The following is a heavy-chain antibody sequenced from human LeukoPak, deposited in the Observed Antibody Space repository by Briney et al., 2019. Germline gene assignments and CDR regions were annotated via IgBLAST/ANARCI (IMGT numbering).Heavy chain of an antibody. Sequence: ASVTVSCKASGYTFTSYYMHWVRQAPGQGLEWMGIINPSGGSTSYAQKFQGRVTMTRDMSTSTVYMELSSLRSEDTAVHYCAREDLGYYDSSGDPDYWGQGTLVTVSS. V-gene: IGHV1-46*01. CDR3: AREDLGYYDSSGDPDY. CDR2: INPSGGST. D-gene: IGHD3-22*01. CDR1: GYTFTSYY. J-gene: IGHJ4*02.